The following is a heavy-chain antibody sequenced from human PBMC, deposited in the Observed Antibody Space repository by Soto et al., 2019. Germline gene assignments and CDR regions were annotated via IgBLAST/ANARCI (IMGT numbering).Heavy chain of an antibody. V-gene: IGHV3-74*01. D-gene: IGHD1-26*01. CDR3: ARGSIVGATIPRSGGYAMDV. CDR2: INSDGSST. J-gene: IGHJ6*02. CDR1: GFTFSSYW. Sequence: PGGSLRLSCAASGFTFSSYWMHCVRQAPGKGLVWVSRINSDGSSTSYADSVKGRFTISRDNAKNTLYLQMNSLRAEDTAVYYCARGSIVGATIPRSGGYAMDVWGQGTTVTVSS.